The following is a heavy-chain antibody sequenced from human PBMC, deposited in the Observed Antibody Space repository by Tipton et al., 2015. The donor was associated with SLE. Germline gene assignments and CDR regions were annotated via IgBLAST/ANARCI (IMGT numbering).Heavy chain of an antibody. CDR1: GGSISSGSYY. D-gene: IGHD2-8*01. Sequence: TLSLTCTVSGGSISSGSYYWSWIRQPPGKGLEWIAYIYYSGSTNYNPSLKSRVTISIDTSKNQFSLKLSSVTAADTAVYYCAREDIVLMVYALVDVWGKGTTVTVSS. J-gene: IGHJ6*04. CDR2: IYYSGST. CDR3: AREDIVLMVYALVDV. V-gene: IGHV4-61*01.